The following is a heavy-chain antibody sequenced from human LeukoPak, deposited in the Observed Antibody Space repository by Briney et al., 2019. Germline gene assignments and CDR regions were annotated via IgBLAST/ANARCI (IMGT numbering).Heavy chain of an antibody. CDR1: GGSINSYY. Sequence: PSETLSLTCTVSGGSINSYYWSWIRQPPGKGLEWIGYIYYNGNTNYNSSLKSRVTISVDTSKNQFSLKMSSVTAADTAVYYCVSSSSGWYFPFDPWGQGTLVTVSS. CDR2: IYYNGNT. V-gene: IGHV4-59*01. D-gene: IGHD6-19*01. J-gene: IGHJ5*02. CDR3: VSSSSGWYFPFDP.